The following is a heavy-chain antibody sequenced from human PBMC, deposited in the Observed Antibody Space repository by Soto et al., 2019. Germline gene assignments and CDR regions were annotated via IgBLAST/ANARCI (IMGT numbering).Heavy chain of an antibody. V-gene: IGHV4-34*01. CDR1: GGSFSGYY. CDR2: INHSGST. D-gene: IGHD3-3*01. CDR3: ARANYTYYDFWSGYLYYGMDV. Sequence: SETLSLTCAVYGGSFSGYYWSWIRHPPGKGLEWIGEINHSGSTNYNPSLKSRVTISVDTSKNQFSLKLSSVTAADTAVYYCARANYTYYDFWSGYLYYGMDVWGQGTTVT. J-gene: IGHJ6*02.